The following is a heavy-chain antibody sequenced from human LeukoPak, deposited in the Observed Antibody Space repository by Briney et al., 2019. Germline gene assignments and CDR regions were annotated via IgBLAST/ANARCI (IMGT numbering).Heavy chain of an antibody. CDR1: GFTVSNKY. Sequence: PGGSLRLSCAASGFTVSNKYMSWVRQAPGRGLEWVSVIYSGGSTYYADSVKGRFTITRDNSKNTLYVQMNSLRGEDTAVYYCAKDYGPKQLVFFDSWGQGTLVTVSS. CDR3: AKDYGPKQLVFFDS. J-gene: IGHJ4*02. CDR2: IYSGGST. D-gene: IGHD6-13*01. V-gene: IGHV3-53*01.